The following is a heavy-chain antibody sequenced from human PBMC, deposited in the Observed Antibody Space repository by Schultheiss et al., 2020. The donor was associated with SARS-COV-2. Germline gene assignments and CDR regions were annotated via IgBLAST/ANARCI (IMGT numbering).Heavy chain of an antibody. CDR1: GYTFTSYA. J-gene: IGHJ6*02. V-gene: IGHV1-46*01. CDR3: ARAHGDYWPSSTPTDTYYYYYGMDV. Sequence: ASVKVSCKASGYTFTSYAMNWVRQAPGQGLEWMGIINPSGGSTSYAQKFQGRVTMTRDTSTSTVYMELSRLRSDDTAVYYCARAHGDYWPSSTPTDTYYYYYGMDVWGQGTTVTVSS. CDR2: INPSGGST. D-gene: IGHD4-17*01.